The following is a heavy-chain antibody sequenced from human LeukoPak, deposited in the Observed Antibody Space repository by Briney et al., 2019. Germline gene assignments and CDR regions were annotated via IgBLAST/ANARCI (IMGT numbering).Heavy chain of an antibody. V-gene: IGHV3-30*02. CDR1: GFTFSSYG. D-gene: IGHD2-2*01. Sequence: PGGSLRLSCAASGFTFSSYGMHWVRQAPGKGLEWVAFIRYDGSDKYYADSVKGRFTISRDNSKNTLYLQMNSLRAEDTAVYYCASLGYCSSTSYYVTDYWGQGTLVTVSS. CDR3: ASLGYCSSTSYYVTDY. CDR2: IRYDGSDK. J-gene: IGHJ4*02.